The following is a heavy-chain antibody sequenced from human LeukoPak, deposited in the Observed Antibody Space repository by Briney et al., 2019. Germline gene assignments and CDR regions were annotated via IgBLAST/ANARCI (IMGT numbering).Heavy chain of an antibody. V-gene: IGHV3-23*01. J-gene: IGHJ4*02. CDR2: ISGSGGST. CDR1: GFTFSSYA. CDR3: AKAVVPAAILFVGLDY. D-gene: IGHD2-2*01. Sequence: PGGSLRLSCAASGFTFSSYAMSWVRQAPGKGLEWVSAISGSGGSTYYADSMKGRFTISRDNSKNTLYLQMNSLRAEDTAVYYCAKAVVPAAILFVGLDYWGQGTLVTVSS.